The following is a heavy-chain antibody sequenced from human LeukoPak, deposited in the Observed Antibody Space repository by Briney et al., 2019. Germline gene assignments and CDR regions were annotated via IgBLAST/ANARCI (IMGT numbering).Heavy chain of an antibody. V-gene: IGHV4-59*01. D-gene: IGHD3-22*01. Sequence: PSETLSLTCSVSGGLNTHYYWTWIRQPPGKGLELIGYIYHSGSTNYNPSLNSRVTISVDTSKNHFSLKLSSVTAADTAVYYCARGQWLPVYDFWGQGILVTVSS. CDR3: ARGQWLPVYDF. J-gene: IGHJ4*02. CDR1: GGLNTHYY. CDR2: IYHSGST.